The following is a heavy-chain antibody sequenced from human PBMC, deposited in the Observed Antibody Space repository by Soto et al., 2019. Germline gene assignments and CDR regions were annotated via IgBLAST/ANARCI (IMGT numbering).Heavy chain of an antibody. CDR2: IIPIFGTA. Sequence: SVKVSCKASGGTFSSYAISWVRQAPGQGLEWMGGIIPIFGTANYAQKFQGRVTITADESTSTAYMELSSLRSEDTAVYYCARVLITFGGVIGNYYYYGMDVWGQGTTVTVSS. CDR1: GGTFSSYA. J-gene: IGHJ6*02. V-gene: IGHV1-69*13. CDR3: ARVLITFGGVIGNYYYYGMDV. D-gene: IGHD3-16*02.